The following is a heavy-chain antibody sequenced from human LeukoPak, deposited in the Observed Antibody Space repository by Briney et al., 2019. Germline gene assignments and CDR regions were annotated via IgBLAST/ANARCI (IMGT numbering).Heavy chain of an antibody. D-gene: IGHD6-13*01. Sequence: PSETLTLTCAVYGGSFSGYYWSWIRQPPGKGLEWIGEINHSGSTNYNPSLKSRVTISVDTSKNQSSLKLSSVTAADTAVYYCASWAAIATLWGRGTLVTVSS. CDR1: GGSFSGYY. J-gene: IGHJ2*01. CDR2: INHSGST. V-gene: IGHV4-34*01. CDR3: ASWAAIATL.